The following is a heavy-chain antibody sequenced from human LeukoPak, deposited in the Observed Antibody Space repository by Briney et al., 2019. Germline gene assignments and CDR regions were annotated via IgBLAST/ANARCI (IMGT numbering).Heavy chain of an antibody. V-gene: IGHV3-48*03. CDR2: ISSSGSTI. CDR3: ARDSSDWLTYYFDY. CDR1: GFTFSSYE. D-gene: IGHD6-19*01. J-gene: IGHJ4*02. Sequence: GGSLRLSCAASGFTFSSYEMNWVRQAPGKGLEWVSYISSSGSTIYYADSVKGRFTISRDNAKNSLYLQMNSLRAEDTAVYYCARDSSDWLTYYFDYWGQGTLVTVSS.